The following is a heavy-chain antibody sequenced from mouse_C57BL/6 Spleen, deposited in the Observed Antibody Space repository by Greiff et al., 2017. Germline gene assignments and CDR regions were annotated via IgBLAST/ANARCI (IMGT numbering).Heavy chain of an antibody. CDR3: TRCALIYYGAY. CDR1: GYTFTSYW. CDR2: IYPGNSDI. D-gene: IGHD2-1*01. V-gene: IGHV1-5*01. Sequence: VHVKQSGTVLARPGASVKMSCKTSGYTFTSYWMHWVKQRPGQGLEWIGAIYPGNSDISYNQKFKGKAKLTADTSAITASMELSSLTNEDAAVYYCTRCALIYYGAYWGQGTLVTVSA. J-gene: IGHJ3*01.